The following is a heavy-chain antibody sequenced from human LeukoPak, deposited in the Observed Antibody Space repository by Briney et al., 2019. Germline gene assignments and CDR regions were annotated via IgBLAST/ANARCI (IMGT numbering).Heavy chain of an antibody. V-gene: IGHV4-4*07. CDR1: GGSISSYY. CDR2: IYTSGST. CDR3: ARVYSGSWYNAFDI. J-gene: IGHJ3*02. Sequence: SETLSLTCTVSGGSISSYYWSWIRQPAGKGLEWIGRIYTSGSTNYNPSLKSRVTMSVDTSKNQFSLKLSSVTAADTAVYYCARVYSGSWYNAFDIWGQGTMVTVSS. D-gene: IGHD6-13*01.